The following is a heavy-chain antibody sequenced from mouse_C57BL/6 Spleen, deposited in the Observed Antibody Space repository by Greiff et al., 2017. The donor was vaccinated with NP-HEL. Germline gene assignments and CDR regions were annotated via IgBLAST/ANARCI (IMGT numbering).Heavy chain of an antibody. D-gene: IGHD2-5*01. J-gene: IGHJ2*01. V-gene: IGHV5-4*01. CDR3: ARSSYSNYVQSFDY. Sequence: VQLKESGGGLVKPGGSLKLSCAASGFTFSSYAMSWVRQTPEKRLEWVATISDGGSYTYYPDNVKGRFTISRDNAKNNLYLQMSHLKSEDTAMYYCARSSYSNYVQSFDYWGQGTTLTVSS. CDR2: ISDGGSYT. CDR1: GFTFSSYA.